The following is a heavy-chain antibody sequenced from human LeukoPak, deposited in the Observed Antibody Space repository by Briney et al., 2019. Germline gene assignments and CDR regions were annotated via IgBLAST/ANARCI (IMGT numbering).Heavy chain of an antibody. CDR3: ARRDYNGNLDY. J-gene: IGHJ4*02. Sequence: PSETLSLTCTVSGGSISSCYWSWIRQPPGKGLEWIGYIYYNGGTNSNPSLKSRVTISVDTSKNQLSLRLRSVTAADTAVYYCARRDYNGNLDYWGQGTLVTVSS. V-gene: IGHV4-59*08. CDR1: GGSISSCY. D-gene: IGHD4-23*01. CDR2: IYYNGGT.